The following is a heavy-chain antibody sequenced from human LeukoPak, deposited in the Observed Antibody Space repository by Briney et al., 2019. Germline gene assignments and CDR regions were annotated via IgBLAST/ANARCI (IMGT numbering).Heavy chain of an antibody. CDR2: IYYSGGT. CDR3: ARLWDCSSSLDY. CDR1: GGSITSYY. Sequence: ASETLSLTCTVSGGSITSYYWTWIRQPPGKGLGLEWIGYIYYSGGTNYNPSLKSRVTISIDTSKNQVSLKLSSVTAADTAVYYCARLWDCSSSLDYWGQGTLVTVSS. V-gene: IGHV4-59*08. J-gene: IGHJ4*02. D-gene: IGHD6-6*01.